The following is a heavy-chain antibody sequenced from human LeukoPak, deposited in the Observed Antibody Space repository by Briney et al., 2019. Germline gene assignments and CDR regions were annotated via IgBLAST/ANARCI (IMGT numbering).Heavy chain of an antibody. CDR3: AKGGAPTGRSNEY. CDR2: VNSSGGDT. J-gene: IGHJ4*02. V-gene: IGHV1-46*01. D-gene: IGHD6-13*01. CDR1: GYTFTSYY. Sequence: SSVKVSCKASGYTFTSYYLHWVRQAPGQRLEWVGMVNSSGGDTTYAQEFQGRVTMTRDESTSTVYMELSSLRSEDTAMYYCAKGGAPTGRSNEYWGQGTLVTVSS.